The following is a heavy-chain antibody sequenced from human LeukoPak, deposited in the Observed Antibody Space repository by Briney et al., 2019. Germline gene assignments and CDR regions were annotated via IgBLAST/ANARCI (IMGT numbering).Heavy chain of an antibody. J-gene: IGHJ4*02. Sequence: GGSLRLSCAASGFTFSSYSMNWVRRAPGKGLDWVSYISGTSSTMHYADSVKGRFTISRDNAKNSLYLQMNSLRAEDTAVYYCARDRGLRDLDHWGQGNLVIVSS. CDR2: ISGTSSTM. V-gene: IGHV3-48*04. CDR1: GFTFSSYS. CDR3: ARDRGLRDLDH. D-gene: IGHD3-10*01.